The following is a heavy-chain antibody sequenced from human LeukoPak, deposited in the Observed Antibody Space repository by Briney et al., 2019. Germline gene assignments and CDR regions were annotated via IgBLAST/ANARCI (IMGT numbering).Heavy chain of an antibody. J-gene: IGHJ5*02. CDR3: ARDAAYYYDSSGYLSWFDP. CDR2: IYHSGST. V-gene: IGHV4-38-2*02. CDR1: GYSISSGYY. Sequence: SETLSLTCTVSGYSISSGYYWGWIRQPPGKGLEWIGSIYHSGSTYYNPSLKSRVTISVDTSKNQFSLKLSSVTAADTAVYYCARDAAYYYDSSGYLSWFDPWGQGTLVTVSS. D-gene: IGHD3-22*01.